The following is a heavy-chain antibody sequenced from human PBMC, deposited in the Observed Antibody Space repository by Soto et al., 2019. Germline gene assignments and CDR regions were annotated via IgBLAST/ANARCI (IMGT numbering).Heavy chain of an antibody. CDR3: ARVYYYGSGSYPLWSLSTGNYYGMAV. D-gene: IGHD3-10*01. V-gene: IGHV4-30-4*01. J-gene: IGHJ6*02. CDR1: GGSISSGDYY. Sequence: SETLSLTCTVSGGSISSGDYYWSWIRQPPGKGLEWIGYIYYSGSTYYNPSLKSRVTISVDTSKNQFSLKLSSVTAADTAVYYCARVYYYGSGSYPLWSLSTGNYYGMAVWAHGTTLTVS. CDR2: IYYSGST.